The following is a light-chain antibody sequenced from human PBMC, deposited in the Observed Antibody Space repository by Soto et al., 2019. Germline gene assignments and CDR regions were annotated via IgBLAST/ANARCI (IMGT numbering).Light chain of an antibody. J-gene: IGKJ2*01. V-gene: IGKV3-20*01. Sequence: EIVLTQSPDTLSLSPGERATLSCRAGRSIASSSLAWYQQKPGQAPRLLIYAASTRATGIPDRFSGSGSATDFTLTISRLEPEDFAVYYCQQYGSSPPYTFGQGTKLEIK. CDR2: AAS. CDR1: RSIASSS. CDR3: QQYGSSPPYT.